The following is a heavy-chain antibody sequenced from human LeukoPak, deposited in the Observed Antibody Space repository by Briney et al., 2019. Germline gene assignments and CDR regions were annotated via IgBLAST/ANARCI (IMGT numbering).Heavy chain of an antibody. J-gene: IGHJ4*02. CDR3: ARRGYDFWSGYSPFDY. CDR2: IYYSGST. CDR1: GGSISSSSYY. V-gene: IGHV4-39*01. D-gene: IGHD3-3*01. Sequence: SETLSLTCTVSGGSISSSSYYGGWIREPPGKGLEGIGSIYYSGSTYYNPSLKSRVTISVDTSKNQFSLKLSSVTAADTAVYYCARRGYDFWSGYSPFDYWGQGTLVTVSS.